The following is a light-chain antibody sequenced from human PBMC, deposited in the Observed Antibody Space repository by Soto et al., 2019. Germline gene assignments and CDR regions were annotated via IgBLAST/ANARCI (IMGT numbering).Light chain of an antibody. CDR2: DVF. Sequence: QSALTQPASVSGSPGQSITISCTGTSSDVGGYNYVSWYQHHPGEAPKLMIYDVFNRPSGVSNRFFGSKSGNTASLTISGLQTEDEAEYYCTSYTTSNRVVFGGGTKLTVL. J-gene: IGLJ2*01. CDR3: TSYTTSNRVV. V-gene: IGLV2-14*03. CDR1: SSDVGGYNY.